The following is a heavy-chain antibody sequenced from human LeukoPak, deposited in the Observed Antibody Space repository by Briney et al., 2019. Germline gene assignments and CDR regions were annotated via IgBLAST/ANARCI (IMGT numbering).Heavy chain of an antibody. CDR3: ARDATSGYYHFDY. CDR1: GYTFTGYY. V-gene: IGHV1-2*02. J-gene: IGHJ4*02. D-gene: IGHD3-22*01. Sequence: ASVKVSCKASGYTFTGYYMHWVRQAPGQGLEWMGWINPNSGGTNYAQKFQGRVTMTRDTSISTAYMELSRLRSDDTAVYYCARDATSGYYHFDYWGQGTLVTVSS. CDR2: INPNSGGT.